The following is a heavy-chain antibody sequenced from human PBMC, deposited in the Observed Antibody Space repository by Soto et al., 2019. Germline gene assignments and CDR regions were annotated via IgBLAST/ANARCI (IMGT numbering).Heavy chain of an antibody. Sequence: EVRLVESGGGLVKPGGSLRLSCDGTGLDFSTYIMNWVRQAPGKGLEWVSSISSTSSYIYYADSVKGRFTVSRDNDKNSLYLEMNSLRAEDTAIYFCARDDLVVQRGTFDFWGQGTPVTVSS. V-gene: IGHV3-21*01. D-gene: IGHD2-15*01. J-gene: IGHJ4*02. CDR3: ARDDLVVQRGTFDF. CDR2: ISSTSSYI. CDR1: GLDFSTYI.